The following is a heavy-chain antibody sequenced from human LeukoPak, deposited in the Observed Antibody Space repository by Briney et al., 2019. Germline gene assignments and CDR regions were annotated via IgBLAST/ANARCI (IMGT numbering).Heavy chain of an antibody. CDR3: AKDHNIAVAGTPFDY. CDR2: ISGSGGST. V-gene: IGHV3-23*01. J-gene: IGHJ4*02. D-gene: IGHD6-19*01. Sequence: AGGSLRLSCAASGFTFSSYAMSWVRQAPWKGLEWVSAISGSGGSTYYADSVKGRFTISRDNSKNTLYQQMNSLRAEETAVYYCAKDHNIAVAGTPFDYWGQGTLVTVSS. CDR1: GFTFSSYA.